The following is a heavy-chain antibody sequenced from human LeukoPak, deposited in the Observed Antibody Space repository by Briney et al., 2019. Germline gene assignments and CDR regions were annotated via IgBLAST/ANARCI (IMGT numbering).Heavy chain of an antibody. J-gene: IGHJ4*02. CDR1: GFTFSSYG. Sequence: PGGTLRLSCAAPGFTFSSYGMSWVRQAPGKGLEWVSAISGSGSTIYYADSVKGRFTISRDNAKNSLYLQMNSLRAEDTAIYYCATYRQVLLPFESWGQGTLVTVSS. D-gene: IGHD5-18*01. CDR2: ISGSGSTI. CDR3: ATYRQVLLPFES. V-gene: IGHV3-23*01.